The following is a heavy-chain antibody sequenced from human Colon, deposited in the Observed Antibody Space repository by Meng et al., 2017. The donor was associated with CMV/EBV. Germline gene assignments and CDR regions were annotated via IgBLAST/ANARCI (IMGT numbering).Heavy chain of an antibody. CDR2: IYGSGSPT. D-gene: IGHD1-14*01. CDR3: VKDRTPDGLFEFDF. J-gene: IGHJ4*02. CDR1: GLTFSSYS. V-gene: IGHV3-23*03. Sequence: GGSLRLSCSASGLTFSSYSMNWVRQAPGKGLEWVSIIYGSGSPTYYAASVQGRFTVSRDDSRNIVYLQMNRLRADDTAIYYCVKDRTPDGLFEFDFWGRGPPFPFSS.